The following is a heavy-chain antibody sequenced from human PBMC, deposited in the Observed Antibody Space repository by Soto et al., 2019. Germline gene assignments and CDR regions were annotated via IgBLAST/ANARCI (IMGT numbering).Heavy chain of an antibody. CDR1: GFTFSSYS. CDR3: ARDLNEVAATGTSPFDY. CDR2: ISSSSTYI. V-gene: IGHV3-21*01. D-gene: IGHD6-13*01. J-gene: IGHJ4*02. Sequence: GGSLRLSCAASGFTFSSYSMNRVRQAPGKGLEWVSSISSSSTYIYYADSVKGRFTISRDNAKNSLYLQMNSLRAEDTAVYYCARDLNEVAATGTSPFDYWGQGTLVTVSS.